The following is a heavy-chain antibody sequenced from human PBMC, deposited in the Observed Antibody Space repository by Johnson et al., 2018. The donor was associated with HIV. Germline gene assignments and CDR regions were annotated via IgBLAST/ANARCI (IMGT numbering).Heavy chain of an antibody. CDR1: RFTFSSFA. D-gene: IGHD3-16*01. CDR2: ISYDASNK. Sequence: QMLLVESGGGVVQPGRSLRLSCAASRFTFSSFAMHWVRQAPGKGLEWVAVISYDASNKYYADSVKGRFTISRDNSKNTLYLQMNSLRAEDTAVYYCAKDLAIYDYVWEGVFDIWGQGTMVTVSS. J-gene: IGHJ3*02. V-gene: IGHV3-30*04. CDR3: AKDLAIYDYVWEGVFDI.